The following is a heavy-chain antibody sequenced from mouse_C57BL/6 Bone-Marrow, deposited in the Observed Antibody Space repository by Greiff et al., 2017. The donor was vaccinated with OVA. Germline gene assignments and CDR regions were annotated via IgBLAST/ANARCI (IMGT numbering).Heavy chain of an antibody. V-gene: IGHV7-1*01. CDR1: GFTFSDFY. Sequence: EVNVVESGGGLVQSGRSLRLSCATSGFTFSDFYMEWVRQAPGKGLEWIAASRNKANDYTTEYSASVKGRFIVSRDTSQSILYLQMKARRAKDTAIYYCAREGEGGDFDYWGQDTTLTVSS. J-gene: IGHJ2*01. CDR3: AREGEGGDFDY. CDR2: SRNKANDYTT.